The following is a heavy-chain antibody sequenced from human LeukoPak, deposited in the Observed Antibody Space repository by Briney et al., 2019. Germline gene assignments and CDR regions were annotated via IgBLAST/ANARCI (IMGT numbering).Heavy chain of an antibody. CDR3: ARLNPPYYYYYMDV. CDR2: IKQDGSEK. CDR1: GFTFSSYW. V-gene: IGHV3-7*01. J-gene: IGHJ6*03. Sequence: GGSLRLSCAASGFTFSSYWMSWVRQAPGKGLEWVANIKQDGSEKYYVDSVKGRFTISRDNAKNSLYLQMNSLRAEDTAVYYCARLNPPYYYYYMDVWGKGTTVTVSS.